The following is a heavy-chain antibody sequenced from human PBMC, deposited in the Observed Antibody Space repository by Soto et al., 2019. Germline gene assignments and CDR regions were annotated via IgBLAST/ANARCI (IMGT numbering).Heavy chain of an antibody. CDR2: ISGSGGST. Sequence: GSLRLSCAASGFIFSDSWMHWLRRAPGKGLVWVSAISGSGGSTYYADSVKGRFTISRDNSKNTLYLQMNSLRAEDTAVYYCAKDPPDPDSSGYYPGYWGQGTLVTVSS. D-gene: IGHD3-22*01. CDR3: AKDPPDPDSSGYYPGY. CDR1: GFIFSDSW. V-gene: IGHV3-23*01. J-gene: IGHJ4*02.